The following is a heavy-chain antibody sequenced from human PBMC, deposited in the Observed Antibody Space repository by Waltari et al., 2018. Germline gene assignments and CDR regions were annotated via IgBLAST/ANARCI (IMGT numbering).Heavy chain of an antibody. Sequence: QVQLVESGGGVVQPGRSLRLSCAASGFTFSSYGMHWVRQAPGKGLEWVAVIWYDGSNKYYADSVKGRFTISRDKSKNTLYLQMNSLRAEDTAVYYCARDFASIAVAGGDYWGQGTLVTVSS. D-gene: IGHD6-19*01. CDR3: ARDFASIAVAGGDY. J-gene: IGHJ4*02. V-gene: IGHV3-33*01. CDR1: GFTFSSYG. CDR2: IWYDGSNK.